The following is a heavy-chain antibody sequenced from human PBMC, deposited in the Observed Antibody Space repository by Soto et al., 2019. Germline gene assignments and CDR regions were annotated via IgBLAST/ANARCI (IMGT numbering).Heavy chain of an antibody. V-gene: IGHV3-23*01. CDR1: GFTFSTYA. Sequence: EVQLLESGGGLIQPGGSLTLSCAASGFTFSTYAMSWFRQAPGKGLEWVSAIRGSGDSPYYADSVKGRFTISRDNSKNPRDLQMNSLGAEGTAVYYWAKAGGGGDISGLDYWGPGTLVTV. D-gene: IGHD3-16*01. J-gene: IGHJ4*02. CDR2: IRGSGDSP. CDR3: AKAGGGGDISGLDY.